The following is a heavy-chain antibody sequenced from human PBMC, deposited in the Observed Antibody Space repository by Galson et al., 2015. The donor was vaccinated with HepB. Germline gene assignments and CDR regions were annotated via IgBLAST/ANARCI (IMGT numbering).Heavy chain of an antibody. J-gene: IGHJ4*02. D-gene: IGHD1-14*01. CDR3: AREILKPDLGTGYYFDF. V-gene: IGHV3-30*03. CDR1: GFTFSSYG. CDR2: ISYEGSNK. Sequence: SLRLSCAASGFTFSSYGMHWVRQAPGKGLEWVAVISYEGSNKYYGDSVKGRFTISRDNSKNTLYLQMNSLRVEDTAVYYCAREILKPDLGTGYYFDFWGQGTLVTVSS.